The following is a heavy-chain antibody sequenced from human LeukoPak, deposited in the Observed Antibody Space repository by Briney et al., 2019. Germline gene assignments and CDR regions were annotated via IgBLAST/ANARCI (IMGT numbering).Heavy chain of an antibody. CDR3: AKRFRGSSGLYYFDY. Sequence: GGSLRLSCAASGFTFSSYAMSWVRQAPGKGLEWVSAIRGSGDSTYYADSVKGRFTISRGNSKNTLYLQMNSLRAEDTAVYYCAKRFRGSSGLYYFDYWGQGTLVTVSS. J-gene: IGHJ4*02. CDR1: GFTFSSYA. CDR2: IRGSGDST. D-gene: IGHD6-13*01. V-gene: IGHV3-23*01.